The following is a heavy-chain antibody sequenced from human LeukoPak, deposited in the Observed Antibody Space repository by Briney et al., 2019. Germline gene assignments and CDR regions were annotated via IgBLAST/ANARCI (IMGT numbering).Heavy chain of an antibody. V-gene: IGHV3-23*01. CDR1: GFTFSSYA. CDR3: ARATWFGEFLFDY. D-gene: IGHD3-10*01. J-gene: IGHJ4*02. CDR2: ISGSGGST. Sequence: GGSLRLSCAASGFTFSSYAMSWVRQAPGKGLEWVSAISGSGGSTYYADSVKGRFTISRDNSKNTLYLQMNSLRAEDTAVYYCARATWFGEFLFDYWGQGTLVTVSS.